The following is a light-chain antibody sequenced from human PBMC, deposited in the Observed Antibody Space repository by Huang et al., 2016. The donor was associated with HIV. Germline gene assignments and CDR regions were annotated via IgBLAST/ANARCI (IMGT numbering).Light chain of an antibody. J-gene: IGKJ4*01. V-gene: IGKV3-15*01. Sequence: ELVMTQSPATLSVSPGERATLSCRASQNINNKLAWYQQIPGQAPRLLIYGASTMATGFPARFMGTASSTEFTLTISSLMSVHFQPLYSKQYTSWPPLTFGGGTNVEIK. CDR3: KQYTSWPPLT. CDR1: QNINNK. CDR2: GAS.